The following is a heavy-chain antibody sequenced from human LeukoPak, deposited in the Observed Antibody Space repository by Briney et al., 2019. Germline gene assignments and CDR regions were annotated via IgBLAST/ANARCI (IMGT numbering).Heavy chain of an antibody. J-gene: IGHJ4*02. CDR1: GYSISSGYY. CDR3: ARTTGTLNYIFDY. D-gene: IGHD1-1*01. Sequence: SETLSLTCTVSGYSISSGYYWGWIRQAPGKGLEWIGSIYHSGSTSYHPSLKSRVTISVDTSKNQFSLKLSSVTAADTAVYYCARTTGTLNYIFDYWGQGTLVTVSS. V-gene: IGHV4-38-2*02. CDR2: IYHSGST.